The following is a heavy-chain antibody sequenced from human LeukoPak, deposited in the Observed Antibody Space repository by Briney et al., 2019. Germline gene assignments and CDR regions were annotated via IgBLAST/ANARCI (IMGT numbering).Heavy chain of an antibody. Sequence: GGSLRLSCAASGFTFSSYAMSWVRQAPGKGLEWVSAISGSGGSTYYADSVKGRFTISRDNSKNTLYLQMNSLRAGDTAVYYCAKEGPNYDILTGYPRLGHFDYWGQGTLVTVSS. J-gene: IGHJ4*02. V-gene: IGHV3-23*01. CDR3: AKEGPNYDILTGYPRLGHFDY. CDR1: GFTFSSYA. D-gene: IGHD3-9*01. CDR2: ISGSGGST.